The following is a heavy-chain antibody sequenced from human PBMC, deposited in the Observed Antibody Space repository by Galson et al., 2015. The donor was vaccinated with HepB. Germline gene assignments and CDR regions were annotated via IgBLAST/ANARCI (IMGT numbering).Heavy chain of an antibody. Sequence: SLRLSCAASGFTFSSYGMHWVRQAPGKGLEWVAVISYDGSNKYYADSVKGRFTISRDNSKNTLYLQMNSLRAEDTAVYYCAKDGPIAAASHGAGYYFDYWGQGTLVTVSS. J-gene: IGHJ4*02. D-gene: IGHD6-13*01. CDR2: ISYDGSNK. V-gene: IGHV3-30*18. CDR1: GFTFSSYG. CDR3: AKDGPIAAASHGAGYYFDY.